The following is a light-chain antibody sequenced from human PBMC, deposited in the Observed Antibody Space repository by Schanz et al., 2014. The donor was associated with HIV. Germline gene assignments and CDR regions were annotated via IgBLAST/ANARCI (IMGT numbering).Light chain of an antibody. CDR1: ASNIGHNY. J-gene: IGLJ2*01. CDR3: GAWDSGRGAVV. V-gene: IGLV1-51*01. CDR2: VTH. Sequence: QSVLTQPPSVSAAPGQRVTISCSGSASNIGHNYVSWFQQFPGTTPKLLIYVTHQRPSEIPDRFSGSIFGQSATLAIIGLQAGDEADYYCGAWDSGRGAVVFGGGTKLTVL.